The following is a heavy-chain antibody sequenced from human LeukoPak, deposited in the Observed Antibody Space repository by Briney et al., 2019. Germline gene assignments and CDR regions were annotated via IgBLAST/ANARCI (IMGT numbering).Heavy chain of an antibody. J-gene: IGHJ6*02. Sequence: SETLSLTCTVSGGSISSYYWSWIRQPAGKGLEWIGRIYTSGSTNYNPSLKSRVTMSVDTSKNQFSLKLSSVTAADTAVHYCARGPRNCSGGSCYSSWGPYYYGMDVWGQGTTVTVSS. V-gene: IGHV4-4*07. CDR2: IYTSGST. CDR3: ARGPRNCSGGSCYSSWGPYYYGMDV. D-gene: IGHD2-15*01. CDR1: GGSISSYY.